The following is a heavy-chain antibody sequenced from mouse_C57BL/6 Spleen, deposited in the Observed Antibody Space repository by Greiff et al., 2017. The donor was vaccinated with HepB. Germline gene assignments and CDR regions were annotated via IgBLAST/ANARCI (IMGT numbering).Heavy chain of an antibody. CDR2: IDPSDSET. D-gene: IGHD1-1*01. Sequence: VQLQQPGAELVRPGSSVKLSCKASGYTFTSYWMHWVKQRPIQGLEWIGNIDPSDSETHYNQKFKDKATLTVDKSSSTAYMQLSSLTSEDSAVYYCARGSSYPRWYFDVWGTGTTVTVSS. V-gene: IGHV1-52*01. CDR1: GYTFTSYW. J-gene: IGHJ1*03. CDR3: ARGSSYPRWYFDV.